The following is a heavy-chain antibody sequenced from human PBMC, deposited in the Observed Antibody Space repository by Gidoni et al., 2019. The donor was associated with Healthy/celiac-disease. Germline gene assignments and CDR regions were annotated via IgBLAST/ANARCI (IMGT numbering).Heavy chain of an antibody. CDR3: AKDPSTRYCSGGSCGYFDY. CDR2: IRGSGGST. D-gene: IGHD2-15*01. CDR1: GFTFSSYA. J-gene: IGHJ4*02. Sequence: EVQLLESGGGLVQPGGSLRLSCAASGFTFSSYAMSWVRQAPGKGLEWVSAIRGSGGSTYYADSVKGRFTISRDNSKNALYLQMNSLRAEDTAVYYCAKDPSTRYCSGGSCGYFDYWGQGTLVTVSS. V-gene: IGHV3-23*01.